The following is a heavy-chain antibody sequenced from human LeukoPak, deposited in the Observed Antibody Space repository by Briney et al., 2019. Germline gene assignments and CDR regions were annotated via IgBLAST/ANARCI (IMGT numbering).Heavy chain of an antibody. Sequence: GASVKVSCKASGYPFSIYDVNWVRQAAGQGLEWLGWMNPNGIAAGYSQKFQDRVTLTMDTSTSTAYLELSSLRPEDTAVYYCARGRLSTLWGQGTLVTVSS. CDR3: ARGRLSTL. CDR2: MNPNGIAA. J-gene: IGHJ4*02. V-gene: IGHV1-8*01. CDR1: GYPFSIYD. D-gene: IGHD2-2*01.